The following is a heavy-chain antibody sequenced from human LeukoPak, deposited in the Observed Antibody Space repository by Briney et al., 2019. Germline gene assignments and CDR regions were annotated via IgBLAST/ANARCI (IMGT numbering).Heavy chain of an antibody. CDR1: GFSFSGHG. CDR2: IWFDGSKR. Sequence: GTSLRLSCVVAGFSFSGHGFHWVRQAPGRGLEWVSVIWFDGSKRYYADSVEGRFTISRDNSKNTLYLQMNSLRPEDTAVYYCARDVGVVGFHLDDWGQGNLVTVSS. J-gene: IGHJ4*02. CDR3: ARDVGVVGFHLDD. D-gene: IGHD3-3*01. V-gene: IGHV3-33*01.